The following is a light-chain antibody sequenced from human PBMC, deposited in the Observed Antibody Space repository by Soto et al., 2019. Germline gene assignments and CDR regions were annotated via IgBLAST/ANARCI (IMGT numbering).Light chain of an antibody. CDR2: GAS. V-gene: IGKV3-20*01. Sequence: EIVLTQSPGTLSLSPGERATLSCRASQSVSSSYLAWYQQKPGQAPRLLIYGASSRATGIPDRFSGSGSGTDFTLTISRLEPEDFAVYYCQQYGSSFIFTFGPGTKVDI. CDR1: QSVSSSY. CDR3: QQYGSSFIFT. J-gene: IGKJ3*01.